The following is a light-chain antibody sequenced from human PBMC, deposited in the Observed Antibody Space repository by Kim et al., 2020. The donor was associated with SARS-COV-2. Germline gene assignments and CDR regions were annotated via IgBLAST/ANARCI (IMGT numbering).Light chain of an antibody. Sequence: DIVMTQSPDSLAVSLGERATINCKSSQSVLYSSNNKNYLAWYQQKPGQPPKLLIYWASTRESGVPDRFSGSGSGTDFTLTISSLQAEDVAVYSCQQYYSPPETFGQGTKVDIK. V-gene: IGKV4-1*01. CDR3: QQYYSPPET. CDR2: WAS. CDR1: QSVLYSSNNKNY. J-gene: IGKJ1*01.